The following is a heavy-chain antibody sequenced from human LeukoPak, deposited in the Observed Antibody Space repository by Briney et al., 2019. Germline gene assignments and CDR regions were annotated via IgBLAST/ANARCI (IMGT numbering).Heavy chain of an antibody. CDR2: ISGSGDST. V-gene: IGHV3-23*01. J-gene: IGHJ4*02. D-gene: IGHD3-22*01. CDR3: AKGDYDSSGPLNYYFDY. CDR1: GFTFSSYA. Sequence: GGSLRLSCAASGFTFSSYAMSWVRQAPGKGLEWVSAISGSGDSTYYADSVKGRFTISRDNSKHTLYLQMNSLRAEDTAVYYCAKGDYDSSGPLNYYFDYWGQGTLVTVSS.